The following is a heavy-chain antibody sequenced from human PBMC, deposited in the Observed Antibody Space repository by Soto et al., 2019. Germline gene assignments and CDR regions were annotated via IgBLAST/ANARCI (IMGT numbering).Heavy chain of an antibody. CDR3: VLTTVTPRAVDY. CDR2: VSPDGTST. V-gene: IGHV3-74*01. Sequence: GGSLRLSCAASGFTFRGYWMHWVRQAPGKGLVWVSRVSPDGTSTSYGDSVKGRFTISRDNAKDTLYLQMNSLRAEDTALYYCVLTTVTPRAVDYWGQGTLVTVSS. CDR1: GFTFRGYW. D-gene: IGHD4-17*01. J-gene: IGHJ4*02.